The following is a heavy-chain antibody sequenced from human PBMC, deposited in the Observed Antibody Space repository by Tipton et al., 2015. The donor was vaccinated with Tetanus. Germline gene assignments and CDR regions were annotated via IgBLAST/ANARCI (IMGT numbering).Heavy chain of an antibody. J-gene: IGHJ4*02. V-gene: IGHV4-31*03. D-gene: IGHD1-26*01. Sequence: GLVKPSETLSLTCTVSGGSVSSGGYYWSWIRQHPGKGLEWIGDIYSSGSTYYSPSLKSRLTISIDTSKNQFSLKLNSVTAADTAVYYCARDQARGARGWNFFDYWGQGSVVTVSS. CDR3: ARDQARGARGWNFFDY. CDR2: IYSSGST. CDR1: GGSVSSGGYY.